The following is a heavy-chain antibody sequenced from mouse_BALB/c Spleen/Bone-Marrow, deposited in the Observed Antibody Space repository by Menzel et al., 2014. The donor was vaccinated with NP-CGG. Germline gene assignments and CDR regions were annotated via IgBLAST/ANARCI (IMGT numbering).Heavy chain of an antibody. D-gene: IGHD4-1*01. J-gene: IGHJ2*01. Sequence: EVHLVESGGGLVKPGGSLKLSCAASGFTFSSYAMSWVRQTPEKRLEWVATISSGGSYTYYPDSVKGRFTISRDNAKNTLYLQMSSLRSEDTAMYYCASTGYFFDYWGQGTTLTVSS. CDR1: GFTFSSYA. V-gene: IGHV5-9-3*01. CDR2: ISSGGSYT. CDR3: ASTGYFFDY.